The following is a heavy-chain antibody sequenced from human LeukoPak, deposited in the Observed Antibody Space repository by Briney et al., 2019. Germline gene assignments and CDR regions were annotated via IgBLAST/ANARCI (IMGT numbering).Heavy chain of an antibody. D-gene: IGHD1-26*01. Sequence: PSETLSLTCTVSGGSISSYYWSWIRQPPGKGLEWIGYIYYSGSTNYNPSLKSRVTISVDTSKNQFSLKLSSVTAADTAVYCCARDYFAYSGSYRHFYGMDVWGQGTTVTVSS. V-gene: IGHV4-59*01. J-gene: IGHJ6*02. CDR3: ARDYFAYSGSYRHFYGMDV. CDR1: GGSISSYY. CDR2: IYYSGST.